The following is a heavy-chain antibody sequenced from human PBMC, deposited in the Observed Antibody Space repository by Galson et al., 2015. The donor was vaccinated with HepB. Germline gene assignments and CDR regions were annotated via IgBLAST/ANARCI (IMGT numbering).Heavy chain of an antibody. V-gene: IGHV3-23*01. CDR1: GLTFSNYG. J-gene: IGHJ6*03. D-gene: IGHD2-2*01. Sequence: SLRLSCAVSGLTFSNYGMSWVRQVPGKGLEWVSSISASGTYTFYADSVTGRFTISRDNSKNTVNLQMNSLRAEDTAVYYCANGCSITSCDNYFFHMDVWGKGTTVTDSS. CDR2: ISASGTYT. CDR3: ANGCSITSCDNYFFHMDV.